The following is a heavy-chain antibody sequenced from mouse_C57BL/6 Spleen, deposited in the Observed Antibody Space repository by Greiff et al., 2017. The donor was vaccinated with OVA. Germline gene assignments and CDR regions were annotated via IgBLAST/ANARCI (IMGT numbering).Heavy chain of an antibody. Sequence: VQLQQPGPELVKPGASVKMSCKASGYTFTDYYMHWVKQSPGKSLEWIGYINPNNGGTSYNQKFKGKATLTVNKSSSTAYMELRSLTSEDAAVDYYAGYYGNPCAYWGQGTLVTVSA. V-gene: IGHV1-22*01. CDR2: INPNNGGT. J-gene: IGHJ3*01. CDR3: AGYYGNPCAY. CDR1: GYTFTDYY. D-gene: IGHD2-1*01.